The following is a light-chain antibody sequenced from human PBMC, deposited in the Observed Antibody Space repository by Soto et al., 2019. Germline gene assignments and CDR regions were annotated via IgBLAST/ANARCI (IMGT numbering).Light chain of an antibody. Sequence: DIQMTQSPSTLSASVGDRVTITCRASQSISSWLAWYQQKPGKAPKLLIYDASSLESGVPSRFSGSGSGTEFTLTISSLQPDDFATYYCQQYNSYSWTFVQGTRWIS. V-gene: IGKV1-5*01. J-gene: IGKJ1*01. CDR2: DAS. CDR3: QQYNSYSWT. CDR1: QSISSW.